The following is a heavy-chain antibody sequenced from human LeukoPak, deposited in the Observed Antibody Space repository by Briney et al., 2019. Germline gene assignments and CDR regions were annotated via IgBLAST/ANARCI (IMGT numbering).Heavy chain of an antibody. J-gene: IGHJ4*02. CDR1: GFTFSSLW. V-gene: IGHV3-7*01. D-gene: IGHD1-26*01. CDR3: AREKGGSYFDY. CDR2: IKQDGSEK. Sequence: GGSLRLSCAASGFTFSSLWMSWVRQAPGKGLEWVANIKQDGSEKYYVDSVKGRFTISRDNAKNSLYLQMNSLRAEDTAVYYCAREKGGSYFDYWGQGTLVTVSS.